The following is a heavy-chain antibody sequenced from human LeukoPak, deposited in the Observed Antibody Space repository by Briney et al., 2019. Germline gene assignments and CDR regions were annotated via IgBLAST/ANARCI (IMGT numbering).Heavy chain of an antibody. Sequence: PGWSLRLSCAASGFSVSNKYMSWVRQAAGKGLERVSVIYSGGDTYYADSVSGRFTITTDNSKNTGNLQMNSRRAEDTALYYCAGGQMFTSGGFDDWGQGTLVTASS. V-gene: IGHV3-53*01. CDR1: GFSVSNKY. CDR2: IYSGGDT. D-gene: IGHD6-19*01. J-gene: IGHJ4*02. CDR3: AGGQMFTSGGFDD.